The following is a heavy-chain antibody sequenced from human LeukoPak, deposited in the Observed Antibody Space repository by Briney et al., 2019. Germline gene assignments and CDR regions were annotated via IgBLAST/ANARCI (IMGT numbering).Heavy chain of an antibody. Sequence: GGSLRLSCAASGLSFDNAWMNWARQAPGKGLEWVGRIKRKTDGGTTDYATPVKGRFTISRDDSKNTLYLQMNSLKTEDTAMYYCTTESKLDGQFYYWGQGTLVTVSS. J-gene: IGHJ4*02. CDR2: IKRKTDGGTT. D-gene: IGHD5-24*01. CDR1: GLSFDNAW. V-gene: IGHV3-15*01. CDR3: TTESKLDGQFYY.